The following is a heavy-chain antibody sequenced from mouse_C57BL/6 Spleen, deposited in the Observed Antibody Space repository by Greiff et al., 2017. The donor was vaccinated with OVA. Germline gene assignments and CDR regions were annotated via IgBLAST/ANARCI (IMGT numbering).Heavy chain of an antibody. D-gene: IGHD2-4*01. Sequence: VQLQQSGAELARPGASVKLSCKASGYTFTSYGISWVKQRTGQGLEWIGEIYPRSGNTYYNEKFKGKATLTADKSSSTAYMELRSLTSEDSAVYFGARSDYDYDERFAYWGQGTLVTVSA. CDR2: IYPRSGNT. CDR3: ARSDYDYDERFAY. CDR1: GYTFTSYG. V-gene: IGHV1-81*01. J-gene: IGHJ3*01.